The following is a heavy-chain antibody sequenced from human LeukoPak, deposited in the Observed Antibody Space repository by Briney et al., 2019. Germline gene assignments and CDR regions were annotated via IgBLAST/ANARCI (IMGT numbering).Heavy chain of an antibody. CDR3: AKDRDPPRRYYDYVWGSLFDY. D-gene: IGHD3-16*01. V-gene: IGHV3-23*01. J-gene: IGHJ4*02. CDR1: GFTFSSYA. CDR2: ISGSGGST. Sequence: GGSLRLSCAASGFTFSSYAMSWVRQAPGKGLEWVSAISGSGGSTYYADSVKGRFTISRDNSKNTLYLQMNSLRAEDTAVYYCAKDRDPPRRYYDYVWGSLFDYWGQGTLVTVSS.